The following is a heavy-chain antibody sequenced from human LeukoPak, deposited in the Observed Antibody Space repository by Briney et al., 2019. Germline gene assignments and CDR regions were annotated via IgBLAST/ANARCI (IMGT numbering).Heavy chain of an antibody. Sequence: TGGSLRLSCAASGFTFDDYAMHWVRQAPGKGLEWVSGISWNSGSIGYADSVKGRFTISRDNAKNSLYLQMNSLRAEDTAVYYCARDRRYCSSTSCYTGKFDYWGQGTLVTVSS. CDR3: ARDRRYCSSTSCYTGKFDY. J-gene: IGHJ4*02. CDR1: GFTFDDYA. CDR2: ISWNSGSI. D-gene: IGHD2-2*02. V-gene: IGHV3-9*01.